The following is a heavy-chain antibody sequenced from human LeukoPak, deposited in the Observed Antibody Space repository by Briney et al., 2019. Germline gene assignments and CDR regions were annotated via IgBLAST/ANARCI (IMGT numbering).Heavy chain of an antibody. V-gene: IGHV3-30-3*01. Sequence: GGSLRLSCAASGFTFSSYAMHWVRQAPGKGLEWVAVISFDGSDEYYPDSVKGRFTISRDNSKNTLYLQMNNLRPEDTAVYHCASIRYSSGWYGDFDYWGQETLVTVSS. J-gene: IGHJ4*02. CDR1: GFTFSSYA. D-gene: IGHD6-19*01. CDR3: ASIRYSSGWYGDFDY. CDR2: ISFDGSDE.